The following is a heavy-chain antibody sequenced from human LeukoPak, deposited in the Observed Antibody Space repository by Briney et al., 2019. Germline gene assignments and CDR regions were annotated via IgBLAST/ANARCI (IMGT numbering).Heavy chain of an antibody. CDR2: IYYSGST. CDR3: ARPKQEKFFHDAFDI. D-gene: IGHD2/OR15-2a*01. V-gene: IGHV4-39*07. CDR1: GGSISSSSYY. J-gene: IGHJ3*02. Sequence: PSETLSLTCTVSGGSISSSSYYWGWIRQPPGKGLEWIGSIYYSGSTYYNPSLKSRVTISVDTSKNQFSLKLSSVTAADTAVYYCARPKQEKFFHDAFDIWGQGTMVTVSS.